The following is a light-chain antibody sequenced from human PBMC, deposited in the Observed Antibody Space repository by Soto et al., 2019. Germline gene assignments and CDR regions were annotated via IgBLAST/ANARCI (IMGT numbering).Light chain of an antibody. J-gene: IGLJ2*01. CDR3: QVWDSSSDHRVV. CDR1: SSNLGAGYD. V-gene: IGLV1-40*01. CDR2: DDG. Sequence: QSVLTQPPSVSGAPGQRVTISCTGNSSNLGAGYDVHWYQQLPGTAPKLVIYDDGDRPSGIPERFSGSNSGNTATLTITRVEAGDEADYHCQVWDSSSDHRVVFGGGTKVTVL.